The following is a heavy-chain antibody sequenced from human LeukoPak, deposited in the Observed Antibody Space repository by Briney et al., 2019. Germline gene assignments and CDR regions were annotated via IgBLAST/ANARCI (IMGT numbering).Heavy chain of an antibody. CDR2: IKQDGSEK. Sequence: GGSLRLSCAASGFTFSSYWMSWVRQAPGKGLEWVANIKQDGSEKYYVDSVKGRFTISRDNAKNSLYLQMNSLRAEDTAVYYSVGDIVVVPAAIGDTRDYYMDVWGKGTTVTVSS. D-gene: IGHD2-2*02. CDR1: GFTFSSYW. CDR3: VGDIVVVPAAIGDTRDYYMDV. J-gene: IGHJ6*03. V-gene: IGHV3-7*01.